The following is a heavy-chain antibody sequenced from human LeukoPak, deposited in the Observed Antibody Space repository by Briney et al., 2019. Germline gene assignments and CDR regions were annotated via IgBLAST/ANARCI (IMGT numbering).Heavy chain of an antibody. CDR3: AREPAFGDLDY. V-gene: IGHV3-64*01. CDR2: ISLDGGA. Sequence: PGGSLRLSCAASGFTFSSYKMHWIRQAPGRGLEHVSVISLDGGADYGNSVKGRFTASRDNAKHTLYLQMGGLKIDDTAVYYCAREPAFGDLDYWGQGVLVTVSS. D-gene: IGHD4-17*01. CDR1: GFTFSSYK. J-gene: IGHJ4*02.